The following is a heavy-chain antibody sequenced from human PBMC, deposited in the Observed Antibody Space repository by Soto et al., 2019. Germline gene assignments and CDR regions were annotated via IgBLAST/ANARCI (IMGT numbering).Heavy chain of an antibody. J-gene: IGHJ3*02. D-gene: IGHD3-16*01. Sequence: SETLSLTCTVSGGSISSSSYYWGWIRQPPGKGLEWIGSIYYSGSTYYNPSLKSRVTISVDTSKNQFSLKLSSVTAADTAVYYCARLVHDYIWGEAFDIWGQGTMVTVSS. V-gene: IGHV4-39*01. CDR2: IYYSGST. CDR1: GGSISSSSYY. CDR3: ARLVHDYIWGEAFDI.